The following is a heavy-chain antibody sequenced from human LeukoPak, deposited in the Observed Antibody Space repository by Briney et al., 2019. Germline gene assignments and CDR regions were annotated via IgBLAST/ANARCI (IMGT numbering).Heavy chain of an antibody. CDR3: ARDYSSSSGYYYYYYMDV. CDR2: IYYSGST. J-gene: IGHJ6*03. V-gene: IGHV4-59*11. CDR1: GGSFSSHY. Sequence: KPSETLSLTCTVSGGSFSSHYWSWIRQPPGKGLEWIGYIYYSGSTNYNPSLKSRVTISVDTSKNQFSLKLSSVTAADTAVYYCARDYSSSSGYYYYYYMDVWGKGTTVTVS. D-gene: IGHD6-6*01.